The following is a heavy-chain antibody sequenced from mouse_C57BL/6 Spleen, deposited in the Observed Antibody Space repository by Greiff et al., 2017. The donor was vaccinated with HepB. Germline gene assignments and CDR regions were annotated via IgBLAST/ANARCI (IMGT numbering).Heavy chain of an antibody. Sequence: EVQLQQSGAELVRPGASVKLSCTASGFNIKDDYMHWVKQRPEQGLEWIGWIDPENGDTEYASKFQGKATITADTSSNTAYLQRSSLTSEDTAVYYGTTGGYDGAYWGQGTLVTVSA. J-gene: IGHJ3*01. CDR1: GFNIKDDY. CDR3: TTGGYDGAY. CDR2: IDPENGDT. D-gene: IGHD2-2*01. V-gene: IGHV14-4*01.